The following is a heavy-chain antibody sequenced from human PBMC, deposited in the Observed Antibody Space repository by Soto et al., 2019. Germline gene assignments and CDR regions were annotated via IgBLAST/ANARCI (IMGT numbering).Heavy chain of an antibody. V-gene: IGHV3-48*02. CDR2: ISSAGRTK. Sequence: GGSLRLSCAASGFTFSTNSLHWVRQAPGKGLEWISYISSAGRTKYYADSVKGRFTISRDNGKNSLYLEMNSLRDEDTAVYYCARLWADSSGYFINDFDYWGQGTLVTVSS. D-gene: IGHD3-22*01. CDR3: ARLWADSSGYFINDFDY. CDR1: GFTFSTNS. J-gene: IGHJ4*02.